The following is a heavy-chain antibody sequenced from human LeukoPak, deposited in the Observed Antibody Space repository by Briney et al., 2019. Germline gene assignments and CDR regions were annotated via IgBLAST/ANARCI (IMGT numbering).Heavy chain of an antibody. CDR2: MYSGGAT. V-gene: IGHV3-53*01. CDR3: ARARGYALEY. CDR1: ELLVNSNH. J-gene: IGHJ4*02. D-gene: IGHD5-12*01. Sequence: GGTLRLSCAASELLVNSNHMSWVRQAPGEGLEWVSIMYSGGATYYADSVKGRFTVSRDNSKNTLYLLMNSLRAEDTAVYHCARARGYALEYWGQGTLVTVSS.